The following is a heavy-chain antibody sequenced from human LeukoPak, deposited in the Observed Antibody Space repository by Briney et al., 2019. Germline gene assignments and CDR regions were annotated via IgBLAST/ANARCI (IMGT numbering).Heavy chain of an antibody. CDR2: FSGDASST. V-gene: IGHV3-43*02. Sequence: PGGSLRLSCAASGFSFDDYAMHWVRHAPGKGLEWVSLFSGDASSTYYADSVRGRFTISRDNSKNSLYLQMNSLRTEDTALYYCAKDSSSLSYFDYWGQGTLVTVSS. CDR1: GFSFDDYA. D-gene: IGHD2-2*01. CDR3: AKDSSSLSYFDY. J-gene: IGHJ4*02.